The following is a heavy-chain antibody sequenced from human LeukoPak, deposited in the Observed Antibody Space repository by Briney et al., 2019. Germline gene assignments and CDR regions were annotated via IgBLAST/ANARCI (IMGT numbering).Heavy chain of an antibody. Sequence: GESLKISCEDSGYNYGIHWIAWVRQKPGQGLEWMGSIYPGDSDTRYSPSFQGQVTMSVDKANNTAYLQWSGLKASDAATYYCARRRRYCTSTTCYDDFFDYWGHGTLVSVSS. CDR2: IYPGDSDT. D-gene: IGHD2-2*01. CDR3: ARRRRYCTSTTCYDDFFDY. V-gene: IGHV5-51*01. CDR1: GYNYGIHW. J-gene: IGHJ4*01.